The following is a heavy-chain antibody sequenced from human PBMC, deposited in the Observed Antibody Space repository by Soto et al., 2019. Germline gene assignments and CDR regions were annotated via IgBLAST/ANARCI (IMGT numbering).Heavy chain of an antibody. Sequence: SETLSLTCLVSGGSVGTGAYYWSWIRQPPGKGLEWIGYTLYSGSPNYNPSLQSLQSRVTISVDTSRNQFSLRLTSVTAADTALYYCARHDYYHRTFDIWGQGTLVNV. CDR3: ARHDYYHRTFDI. V-gene: IGHV4-61*08. CDR2: TLYSGSP. D-gene: IGHD3-9*01. CDR1: GGSVGTGAYY. J-gene: IGHJ3*02.